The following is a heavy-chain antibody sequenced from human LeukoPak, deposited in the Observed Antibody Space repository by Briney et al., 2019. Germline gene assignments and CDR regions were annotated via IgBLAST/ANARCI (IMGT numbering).Heavy chain of an antibody. J-gene: IGHJ4*02. V-gene: IGHV4-59*01. D-gene: IGHD3-3*01. CDR3: ARDLYDFWSGSPRYYFDY. CDR2: IYYSGST. Sequence: SETLSLTCTVSGDFISSYYWSWIRQPPGKGLEWIGYIYYSGSTNYNPSLKSRVTISVDTSKNQFSLKLSSVTAADTAVYYCARDLYDFWSGSPRYYFDYWGQGTLVTVSS. CDR1: GDFISSYY.